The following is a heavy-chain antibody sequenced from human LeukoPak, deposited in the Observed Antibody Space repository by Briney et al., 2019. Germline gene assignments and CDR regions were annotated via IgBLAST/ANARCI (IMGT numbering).Heavy chain of an antibody. D-gene: IGHD3-10*02. J-gene: IGHJ3*02. CDR2: ISGSGGST. CDR1: RFTFSSYA. Sequence: GGSLRLSCAASRFTFSSYAMSWVRQAPGKGLEWVSGISGSGGSTYYADSVKGRFTIARDNSKNTLYLQMNSLRAEDTAVYYCAKEPYMMLGAFDIWGQGTMVTVSS. CDR3: AKEPYMMLGAFDI. V-gene: IGHV3-23*01.